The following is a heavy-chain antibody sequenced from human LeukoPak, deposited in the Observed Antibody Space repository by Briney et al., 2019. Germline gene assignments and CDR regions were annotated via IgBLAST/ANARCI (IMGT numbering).Heavy chain of an antibody. J-gene: IGHJ4*02. Sequence: GGSLRLSCAASGFTVSSNYMSWVRQAPGKGLEWVSAISGSGGSTYYADSVKGRFTISRDNSKNTLYLQMNSLRAEDTAVYYCAKVLVRYFDWPPFDYWGQGTLVTVSS. V-gene: IGHV3-23*01. CDR1: GFTVSSNY. CDR3: AKVLVRYFDWPPFDY. D-gene: IGHD3-9*01. CDR2: ISGSGGST.